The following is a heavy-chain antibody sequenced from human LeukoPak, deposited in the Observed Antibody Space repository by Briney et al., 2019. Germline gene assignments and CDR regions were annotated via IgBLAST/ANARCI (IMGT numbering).Heavy chain of an antibody. D-gene: IGHD3-10*01. J-gene: IGHJ4*02. CDR2: ISSSSSYI. CDR1: GFTFSSYS. Sequence: GGSLRLSCAASGFTFSSYSMNWVRQAPGKGLEWVSSISSSSSYIYYADSVKGRFTISRDNSKNTLYLQMNSLRAEDTAVYYCAKDGEYGSGKFDYWGQGTLVTVSS. CDR3: AKDGEYGSGKFDY. V-gene: IGHV3-21*01.